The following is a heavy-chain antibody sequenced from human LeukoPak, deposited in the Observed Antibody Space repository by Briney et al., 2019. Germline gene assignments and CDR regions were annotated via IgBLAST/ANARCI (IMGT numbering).Heavy chain of an antibody. CDR3: AKDGGEYYDILTGYYPRLYYMDV. CDR1: GGSISSYH. J-gene: IGHJ6*03. V-gene: IGHV4-59*01. Sequence: SETLSLTCTVSGGSISSYHWSWIRQPPGKGLEWIGYIYNSGSTNYSPSLESRVTISLDTSKNQFSLTLSSVTAADTAVYYCAKDGGEYYDILTGYYPRLYYMDVWGKGTTVTISS. D-gene: IGHD3-9*01. CDR2: IYNSGST.